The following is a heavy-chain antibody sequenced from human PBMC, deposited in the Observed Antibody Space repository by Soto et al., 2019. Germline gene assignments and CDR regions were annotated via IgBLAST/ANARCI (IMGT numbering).Heavy chain of an antibody. CDR3: ARALTRIVLKIGY. CDR1: GFTFSSYG. J-gene: IGHJ4*02. V-gene: IGHV3-33*01. Sequence: QVQLVESGGGVVQPGRSLRLSCAASGFTFSSYGMHWVRQAPGKGLEWVAVIWYDGSNKYYADSVKGRFTISRDNSKNTLYLQMNSLRAEDTAVYYCARALTRIVLKIGYWGQGTLVTVSS. D-gene: IGHD2-8*01. CDR2: IWYDGSNK.